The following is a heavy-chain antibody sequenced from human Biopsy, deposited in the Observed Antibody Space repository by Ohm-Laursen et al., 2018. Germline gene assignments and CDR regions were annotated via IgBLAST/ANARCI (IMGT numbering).Heavy chain of an antibody. D-gene: IGHD6-19*01. J-gene: IGHJ4*02. CDR2: VSGYNGNT. CDR3: AKGGLSSGPLAY. CDR1: GYAFDTDG. Sequence: ASVKASCKTSGYAFDTDGITWVRQAPGQGLEWMGWVSGYNGNTNYAQKLQGRVTMTIDTSTSTVYMELRSLRSDDPAVYFCAKGGLSSGPLAYWGQGTLVTVSS. V-gene: IGHV1-18*01.